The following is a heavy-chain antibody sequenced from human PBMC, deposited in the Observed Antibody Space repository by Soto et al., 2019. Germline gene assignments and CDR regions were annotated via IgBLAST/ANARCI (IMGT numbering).Heavy chain of an antibody. CDR3: ASSLCTNGVCYTNLFDY. CDR1: GGSIGSYY. J-gene: IGHJ4*02. Sequence: SETLSLTCTVSGGSIGSYYWSWIRQPPGKGLEWIGYIYYSGSTNYNPSLKSRVTISVDTSKNQFSLKLSSVTAADTAVYYCASSLCTNGVCYTNLFDYWGQGTLVTVSS. CDR2: IYYSGST. D-gene: IGHD2-8*01. V-gene: IGHV4-59*01.